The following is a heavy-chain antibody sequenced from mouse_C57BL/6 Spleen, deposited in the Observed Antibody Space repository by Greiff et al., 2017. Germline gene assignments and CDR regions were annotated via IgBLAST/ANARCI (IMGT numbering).Heavy chain of an antibody. V-gene: IGHV1-64*01. D-gene: IGHD1-1*01. Sequence: QVQLQQPGAELVKPGASVKLSCKASGYTFTSYWMHWVKQRPGQGLEWIGMIHPNSGSTNYNEKFKSKATLTVDKSSSTAYMQLSSLTSEDSAVYYGASLYYYGSRGDYWGQGTTLTVSS. J-gene: IGHJ2*01. CDR2: IHPNSGST. CDR1: GYTFTSYW. CDR3: ASLYYYGSRGDY.